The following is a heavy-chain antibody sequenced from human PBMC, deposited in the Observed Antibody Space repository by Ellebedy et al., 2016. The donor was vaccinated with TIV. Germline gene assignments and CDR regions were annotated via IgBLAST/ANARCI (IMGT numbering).Heavy chain of an antibody. V-gene: IGHV3-7*01. CDR2: IKEGGTKR. Sequence: GGSLRLSXAASGFTFSNYWMNWVRQAPGKGLEWVANIKEGGTKRHYVDSVKGRFSISRDDAKNSIYLQMNSLRVEDTAIYYCVTQRGLDWGQGTLVTVSS. CDR3: VTQRGLD. D-gene: IGHD6-19*01. CDR1: GFTFSNYW. J-gene: IGHJ4*02.